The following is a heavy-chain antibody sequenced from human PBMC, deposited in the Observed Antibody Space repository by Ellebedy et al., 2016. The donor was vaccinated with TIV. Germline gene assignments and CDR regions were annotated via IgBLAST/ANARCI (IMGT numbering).Heavy chain of an antibody. V-gene: IGHV3-30*02. CDR3: AKGYGAGNFSPNWFDP. Sequence: LSLTCAASGFTFSSYGMHWVRQAPGKGLEWVAFIRYDGSSKYYADSVKGRFTITRDNSKNTLYLQMNNLRAEDTAVYHCAKGYGAGNFSPNWFDPWGQGTLVTVSS. D-gene: IGHD3-10*01. CDR2: IRYDGSSK. CDR1: GFTFSSYG. J-gene: IGHJ5*02.